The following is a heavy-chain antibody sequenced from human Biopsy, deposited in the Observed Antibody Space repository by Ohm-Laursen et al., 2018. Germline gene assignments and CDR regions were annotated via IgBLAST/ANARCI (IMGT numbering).Heavy chain of an antibody. Sequence: SLRLSRSPSGFTVSTTYVSWVRQAPGKGLEWVSIIYLDGNTYYTDSVKGRFTISRDNSKNALYLQMNSLRPADTAKYYCVRGLAYWGQGTLVTVSS. CDR2: IYLDGNT. CDR3: VRGLAY. J-gene: IGHJ4*02. V-gene: IGHV3-53*01. CDR1: GFTVSTTY.